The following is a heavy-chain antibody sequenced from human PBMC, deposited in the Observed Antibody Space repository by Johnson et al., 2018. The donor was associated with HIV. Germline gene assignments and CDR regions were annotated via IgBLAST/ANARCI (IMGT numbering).Heavy chain of an antibody. D-gene: IGHD2-2*01. CDR1: GFTFSNYG. CDR3: ARDRCSSTSCIDAFDI. Sequence: QVQLVESVGGVVQPGRSLRLSCAASGFTFSNYGMHWVRQAPGKGLAWVALIPYDGSHKYYDDPVKGRFTISRDNSKNTLYLQMNSLRAEDTAVYYCARDRCSSTSCIDAFDIWGQGTMVTVSS. V-gene: IGHV3-30*03. J-gene: IGHJ3*02. CDR2: IPYDGSHK.